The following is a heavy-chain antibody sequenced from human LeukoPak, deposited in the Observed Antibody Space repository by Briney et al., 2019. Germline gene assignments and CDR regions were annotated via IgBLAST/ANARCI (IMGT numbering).Heavy chain of an antibody. CDR3: ARVWYHAIDY. V-gene: IGHV3-74*03. J-gene: IGHJ4*02. Sequence: GGSLRLSFAASGFTFDDYGMSWVRQAPGKGLVWVSRIISDGSSTAYAESVKGRFTISRDNAKNTLYLQMSSLRAEDTAVYYCARVWYHAIDYWGQGTLVTVSS. D-gene: IGHD2-2*01. CDR1: GFTFDDYG. CDR2: IISDGSST.